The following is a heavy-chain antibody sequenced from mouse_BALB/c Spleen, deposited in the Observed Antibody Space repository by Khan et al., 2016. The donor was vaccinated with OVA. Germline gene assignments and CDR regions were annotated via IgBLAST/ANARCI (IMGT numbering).Heavy chain of an antibody. J-gene: IGHJ3*01. CDR2: IWGGGTT. D-gene: IGHD2-4*01. Sequence: QVQLKESGPGLVQPSQSLSITCTVSGFSLTNFGVHWIRQSPGRGLEWLGGIWGGGTTDYNAHFISRLSISKDNPKSQVFFKMNSLQANDTAIYXCVILYDYGEGLPYWCHGPLVTVSA. V-gene: IGHV2-2*02. CDR1: GFSLTNFG. CDR3: VILYDYGEGLPY.